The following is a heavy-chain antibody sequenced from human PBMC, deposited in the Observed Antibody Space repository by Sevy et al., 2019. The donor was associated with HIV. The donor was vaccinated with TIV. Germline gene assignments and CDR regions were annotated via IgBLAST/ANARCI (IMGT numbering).Heavy chain of an antibody. CDR2: ISSSSSYI. V-gene: IGHV3-21*01. D-gene: IGHD6-19*01. Sequence: GGSLRLSCAASGFTFSSYSMNWVRQAPGKGLEWVSSISSSSSYIYYADSVKGRFTISRGNAKNSLYLQMNSLRAEDTAVYYCARERDSTGWFNWFDPWGQGTLVTVSS. J-gene: IGHJ5*02. CDR1: GFTFSSYS. CDR3: ARERDSTGWFNWFDP.